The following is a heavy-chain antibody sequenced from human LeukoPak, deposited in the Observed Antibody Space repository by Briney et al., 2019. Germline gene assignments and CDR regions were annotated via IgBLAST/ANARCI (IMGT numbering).Heavy chain of an antibody. CDR2: IYHSGST. CDR3: ARSFFGSSGYYYS. CDR1: GGSISSSNW. J-gene: IGHJ4*02. Sequence: PSETLSLTCAVSGGSISSSNWWSWVRRPPGKGLEWIGEIYHSGSTNYNPSLKSRVTISMDKSKNQFSLKLSSVTAADTAVYYCARSFFGSSGYYYSWGQGTLVTVSS. V-gene: IGHV4-4*02. D-gene: IGHD3-22*01.